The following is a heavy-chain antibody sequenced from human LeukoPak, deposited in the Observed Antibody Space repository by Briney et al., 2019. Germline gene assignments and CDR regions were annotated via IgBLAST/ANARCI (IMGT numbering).Heavy chain of an antibody. D-gene: IGHD3-10*01. CDR1: GGSISSGGYY. Sequence: PSETLSLTCTVSGGSISSGGYYWSWIRQHPGEGLEWIGYIYYSGSTYYNPSLKSRVTISVDTSKNQFSLKLSSVTAADTAVYYCARINHGSGSYREYLFDYWGQGTLVTVSS. CDR2: IYYSGST. CDR3: ARINHGSGSYREYLFDY. V-gene: IGHV4-31*03. J-gene: IGHJ4*02.